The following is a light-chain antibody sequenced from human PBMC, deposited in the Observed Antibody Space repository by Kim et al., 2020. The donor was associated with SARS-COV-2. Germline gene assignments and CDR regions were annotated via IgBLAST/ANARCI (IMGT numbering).Light chain of an antibody. CDR2: RDN. CDR3: SAWDSSLSAWV. V-gene: IGLV10-54*01. CDR1: SNNVGNQG. J-gene: IGLJ3*02. Sequence: QPAKHTSPGNSNNVGNQGAAWLQPHKGHPPKLLSYRDNNRPSGISERCSASRSGNTASLTITGLQPEDEADYYCSAWDSSLSAWVFGGGTQLTVL.